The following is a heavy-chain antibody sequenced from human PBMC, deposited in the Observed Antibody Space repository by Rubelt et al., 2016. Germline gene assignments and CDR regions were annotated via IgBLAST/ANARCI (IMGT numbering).Heavy chain of an antibody. CDR3: ARSPRYDFEDNWFDP. J-gene: IGHJ5*02. V-gene: IGHV1-46*01. CDR1: GYTFTGYY. CDR2: INPSGGST. Sequence: QVQLVQSGAEVKKPGASVKVSCKASGYTFTGYYMHWVRQAPGQGLEWMGIINPSGGSTSYAQKFQGRGTMTRDTSTSTVYMELSSLRSEDTAVYYCARSPRYDFEDNWFDPWGQGTLVTVSS. D-gene: IGHD3-3*01.